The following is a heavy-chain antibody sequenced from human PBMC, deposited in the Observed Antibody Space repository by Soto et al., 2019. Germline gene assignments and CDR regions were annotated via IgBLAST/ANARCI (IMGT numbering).Heavy chain of an antibody. CDR3: ARDPLWFGEIGYFDY. V-gene: IGHV3-21*06. Sequence: EVQLVESGGSLVKPGGSLRLSCAASGFTFSSHAINWVRQAPGKGLEWISSIDSSSSFIYYADSVKGRFTISRDNAKNSVFLHMSSLRADDTAVYYWARDPLWFGEIGYFDYWGQGALVTVSS. J-gene: IGHJ4*02. CDR1: GFTFSSHA. D-gene: IGHD3-10*01. CDR2: IDSSSSFI.